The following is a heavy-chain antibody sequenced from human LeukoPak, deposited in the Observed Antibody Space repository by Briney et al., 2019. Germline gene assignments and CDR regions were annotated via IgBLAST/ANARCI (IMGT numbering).Heavy chain of an antibody. CDR1: GCSISSGYY. D-gene: IGHD3-22*01. CDR2: VYHTGST. V-gene: IGHV4-38-2*01. CDR3: ASHYYASSGSLFDS. Sequence: SETLSLTCAVSGCSISSGYYWVWIRQPPGKGLEWIGSVYHTGSTYYHPSLKIRVTISLDTSKNKFSLRLTSVTAADTALYYCASHYYASSGSLFDSWGRGSLVTVSS. J-gene: IGHJ4*02.